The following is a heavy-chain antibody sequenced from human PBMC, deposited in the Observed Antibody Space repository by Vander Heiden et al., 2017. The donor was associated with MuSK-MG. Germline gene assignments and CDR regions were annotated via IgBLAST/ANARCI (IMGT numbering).Heavy chain of an antibody. CDR3: ASQYCSSSSCFLSLLDY. V-gene: IGHV3-30*03. Sequence: QVQLVESGGGVVQPGRSLRLSCAASGFTSSSYGMHWVRQAPGKGLEWVAVISYDGSNKYYADSVKGRFTISRDNSKNTLYLQMNSLRAEDTAVYYCASQYCSSSSCFLSLLDYWGQGTLVTVSS. CDR1: GFTSSSYG. J-gene: IGHJ4*02. CDR2: ISYDGSNK. D-gene: IGHD2-2*01.